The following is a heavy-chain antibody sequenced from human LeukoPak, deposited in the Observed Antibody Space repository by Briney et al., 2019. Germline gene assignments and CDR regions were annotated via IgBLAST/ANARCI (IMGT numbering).Heavy chain of an antibody. Sequence: ASVKVSCKASGYTFITYVMHWVRQAPGQRLEWMGWPNAGNGLTKYSQKFQGTVTITRGTSASTAYMELSSLRSEDTAVYYCATSRNSARGIDYWGQGTLVTVSS. CDR2: PNAGNGLT. CDR1: GYTFITYV. J-gene: IGHJ4*02. CDR3: ATSRNSARGIDY. V-gene: IGHV1-3*01. D-gene: IGHD2-15*01.